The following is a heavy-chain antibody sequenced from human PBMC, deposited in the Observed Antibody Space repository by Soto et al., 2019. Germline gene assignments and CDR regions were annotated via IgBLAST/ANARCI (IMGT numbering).Heavy chain of an antibody. V-gene: IGHV1-69*13. CDR1: RGTSSIFA. CDR2: VIHMFGTS. J-gene: IGHJ4*02. CDR3: ATSAFDSSGYFYRSYFDF. D-gene: IGHD3-22*01. Sequence: SVKVSCKASRGTSSIFAFSCVRQSPLHCLDWIGGVIHMFGTSKYAQNFQGRVTIVADESTNTAYMELSSLRAEDTAVYYCATSAFDSSGYFYRSYFDFWGQGSLVTVSS.